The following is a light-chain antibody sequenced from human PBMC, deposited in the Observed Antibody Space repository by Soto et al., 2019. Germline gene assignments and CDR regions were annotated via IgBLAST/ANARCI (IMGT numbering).Light chain of an antibody. CDR1: GTNIGINT. V-gene: IGLV1-44*01. Sequence: QPVLTQPPSASGTPGQRVTISCSGSGTNIGINTVNWYQQLPGTAPKLLIYNNNQRSSGVSDRFSGSKSGASASLAISGLHSEDEGHYFCAAWDHSRNGPQFGGGTKLTVL. J-gene: IGLJ3*02. CDR2: NNN. CDR3: AAWDHSRNGPQ.